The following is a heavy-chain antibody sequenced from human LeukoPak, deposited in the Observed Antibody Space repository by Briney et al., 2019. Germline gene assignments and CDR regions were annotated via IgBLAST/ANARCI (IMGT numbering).Heavy chain of an antibody. V-gene: IGHV1-2*02. CDR2: INPNSGGT. CDR3: ARVGTDIVVVPAAIEAIYYYYMDV. Sequence: GASVKVSCKASGYTFTGYYMHWVRQASGQGLEWMGWINPNSGGTNYAQKFQGRVTMTRDTSISTAYMELSRLRSDDTAVYYCARVGTDIVVVPAAIEAIYYYYMDVWGKGTTVTVSS. CDR1: GYTFTGYY. J-gene: IGHJ6*03. D-gene: IGHD2-2*02.